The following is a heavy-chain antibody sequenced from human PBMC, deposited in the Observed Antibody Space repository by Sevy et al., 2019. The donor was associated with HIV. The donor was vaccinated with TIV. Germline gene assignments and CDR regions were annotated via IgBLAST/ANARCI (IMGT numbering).Heavy chain of an antibody. V-gene: IGHV4-39*01. Sequence: SETLSLTCSVSGGSIGRSDYYWGWIRQPPGKGLEWIGTIYYSSGNSYYNSSLKSRVTISLDTSKNQFSLRLSSVTAAETAVYYCVSGRSSPSPFDFWGQGTLVTVSS. CDR1: GGSIGRSDYY. J-gene: IGHJ4*02. CDR3: VSGRSSPSPFDF. CDR2: IYYSSGNS. D-gene: IGHD6-19*01.